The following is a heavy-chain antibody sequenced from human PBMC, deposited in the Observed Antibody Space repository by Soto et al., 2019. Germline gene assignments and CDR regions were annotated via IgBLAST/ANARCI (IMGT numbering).Heavy chain of an antibody. Sequence: EVQLLESGGGLVQPGGSLRLSCAASGFTFSSYAMSWVRQAPGKGLEWVSAISGSGGSTYYADSVKGRFTISRDNSKNMLYLQMNSLRAEDTAVYYCAKDRSYCSSTSCFDAFEIWGQGTMVTVSS. CDR1: GFTFSSYA. CDR2: ISGSGGST. CDR3: AKDRSYCSSTSCFDAFEI. J-gene: IGHJ3*02. D-gene: IGHD2-2*01. V-gene: IGHV3-23*01.